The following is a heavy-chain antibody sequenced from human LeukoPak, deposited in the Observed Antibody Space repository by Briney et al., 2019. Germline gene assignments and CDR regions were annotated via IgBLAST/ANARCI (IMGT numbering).Heavy chain of an antibody. J-gene: IGHJ4*02. Sequence: GRSLRLSCAASGFTFSSYGMHWVRQAPGKGLEWVAVISYDGSNKYYADSVKGRFTISRDNSKNSLYLQMNSLRAEDTAVYYCAREEGGCFDYWGQGTLVTVSS. CDR1: GFTFSSYG. CDR2: ISYDGSNK. D-gene: IGHD3-16*01. V-gene: IGHV3-30*03. CDR3: AREEGGCFDY.